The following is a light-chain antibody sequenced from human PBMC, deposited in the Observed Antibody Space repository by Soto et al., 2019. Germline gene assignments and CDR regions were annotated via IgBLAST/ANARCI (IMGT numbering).Light chain of an antibody. CDR3: QQYDSHSYT. Sequence: DIQMTQSPSTLSASVGDRVTITGRASQSIGSWLAWYQQKPGKAPKLLIYKASTLESGVPSRFSGSGSGTEFTLTISSLQPADFETYYCQQYDSHSYTFGQGTKLEIK. CDR2: KAS. CDR1: QSIGSW. J-gene: IGKJ2*01. V-gene: IGKV1-5*03.